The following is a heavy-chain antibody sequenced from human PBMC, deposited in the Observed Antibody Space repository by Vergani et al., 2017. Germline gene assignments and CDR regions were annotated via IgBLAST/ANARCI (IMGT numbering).Heavy chain of an antibody. Sequence: QVNLQESGPGLVKPSETLSLTCAVFCDSISSGNNWGWIRQSPGKGLEWISSVSHSGDTYFNPSLKGRVSISMNTYKNYFFLTLSSVTAADTAMYYFALRSSSYYFDIWGQGVLITVSS. V-gene: IGHV4-38-2*01. CDR2: VSHSGDT. CDR1: CDSISSGNN. D-gene: IGHD3-22*01. J-gene: IGHJ4*03. CDR3: ALRSSSYYFDI.